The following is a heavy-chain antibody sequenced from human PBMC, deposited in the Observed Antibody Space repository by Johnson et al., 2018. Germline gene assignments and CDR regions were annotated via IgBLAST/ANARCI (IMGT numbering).Heavy chain of an antibody. D-gene: IGHD1-26*01. V-gene: IGHV3-66*03. J-gene: IGHJ3*02. CDR2: IYRCGST. CDR3: ARATWIVRDAFDI. Sequence: VQLVETGGGVIQPGGSLRLSCAASGFTVSSNYMSLVRQAPGKGLEWVSIIYRCGSTYYAESVKGRFTISRDNTKNTLYLQMNSLRAEDTAVYYCARATWIVRDAFDIWGQGTMVTVSS. CDR1: GFTVSSNY.